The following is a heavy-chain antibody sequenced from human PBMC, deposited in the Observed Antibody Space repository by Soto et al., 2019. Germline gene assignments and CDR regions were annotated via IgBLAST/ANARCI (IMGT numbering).Heavy chain of an antibody. CDR2: ISPYNDYT. V-gene: IGHV1-18*01. J-gene: IGHJ6*02. CDR3: ARGGYYDNSWGKLSHYGLGV. CDR1: GYTFIRYG. Sequence: QVQLAQSANEVKKPGASVRVSCKAAGYTFIRYGIAWVRQAPGQGLEWMGWISPYNDYTVYAQKFQGRVSMTADTSTRTVYMNRRGLKSDDTAVYYCARGGYYDNSWGKLSHYGLGVWGQGTSVSVSS. D-gene: IGHD3-16*01.